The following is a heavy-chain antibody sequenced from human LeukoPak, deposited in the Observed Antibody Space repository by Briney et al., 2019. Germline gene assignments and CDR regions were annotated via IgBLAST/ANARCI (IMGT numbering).Heavy chain of an antibody. CDR3: ARGRGWELLMDP. CDR2: LSSSGNT. Sequence: PSETLSLTCTASGGSISRYHWSWIRQPPGKGLEWIGSLSSSGNTNYNFSLKSRVTISVDTSKNHFSLKLSSVTAADTAVYYCARGRGWELLMDPWGQGTLVTVSS. CDR1: GGSISRYH. V-gene: IGHV4-59*01. J-gene: IGHJ5*02. D-gene: IGHD1-26*01.